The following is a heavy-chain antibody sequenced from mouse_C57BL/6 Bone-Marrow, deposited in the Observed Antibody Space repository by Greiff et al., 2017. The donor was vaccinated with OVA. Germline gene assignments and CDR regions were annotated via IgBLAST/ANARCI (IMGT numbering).Heavy chain of an antibody. CDR2: ISSGSDYI. V-gene: IGHV5-9-1*02. Sequence: EVQLQQSGAGLVKPGGSLKLSCAASGFTFSSYAMSWVRQTPEKRLEWVAYISSGSDYIYYADTVKGRFTISRDNARNTLYLQMSSLKSEDTAMYYCTRLLDAMDYWGQGTSVTVSS. D-gene: IGHD2-1*01. CDR1: GFTFSSYA. CDR3: TRLLDAMDY. J-gene: IGHJ4*01.